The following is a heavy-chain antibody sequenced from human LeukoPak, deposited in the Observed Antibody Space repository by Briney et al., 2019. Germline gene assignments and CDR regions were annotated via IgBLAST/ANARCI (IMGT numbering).Heavy chain of an antibody. CDR2: IDPNSGGA. Sequence: ASVKVSCKASGYTFTGYYMHWFRQAPGQGLEWMGWIDPNSGGANYAQKFQGRVTVIWDTSISTAYMELSRLRSDDTAVYYCARILQPAECFQQGGQGTLGTVS. J-gene: IGHJ1*01. V-gene: IGHV1-2*02. CDR1: GYTFTGYY. CDR3: ARILQPAECFQQ.